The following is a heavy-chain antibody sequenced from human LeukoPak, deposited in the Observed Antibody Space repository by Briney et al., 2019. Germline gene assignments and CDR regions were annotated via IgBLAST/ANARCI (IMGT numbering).Heavy chain of an antibody. J-gene: IGHJ4*02. D-gene: IGHD3-9*01. CDR3: AKSRNFDWLPSDY. V-gene: IGHV3-23*01. CDR1: GFTFSSYA. Sequence: GGSLRLSCAASGFTFSSYAMSWVRQAPGKGLEWVSGISGSGGSTYYANSVKGWFTISRDNSKNTLYLQMNSLRAEDTALYYCAKSRNFDWLPSDYWGQGTLVTVSS. CDR2: ISGSGGST.